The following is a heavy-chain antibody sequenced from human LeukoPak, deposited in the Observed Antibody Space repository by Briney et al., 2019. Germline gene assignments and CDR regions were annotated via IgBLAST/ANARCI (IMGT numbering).Heavy chain of an antibody. V-gene: IGHV3-23*01. Sequence: GGSLRLSCAASGFTFSSYAMSWVRQAPGKGLEWVSAISGSGGSTYYADSVKGRFTISRDNSKNTLYLQMNSLRAEDTAVYYCAKPPGSSWYHLYFDYWGQGTLVTVSS. J-gene: IGHJ4*02. CDR3: AKPPGSSWYHLYFDY. CDR1: GFTFSSYA. D-gene: IGHD6-13*01. CDR2: ISGSGGST.